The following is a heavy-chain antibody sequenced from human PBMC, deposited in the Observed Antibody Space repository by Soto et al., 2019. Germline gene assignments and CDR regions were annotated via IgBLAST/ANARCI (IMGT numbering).Heavy chain of an antibody. Sequence: SETLSLTCTVSGGSISSSSYYWGWIRQPPGKGLEWIGSIYYSGSTYYNPSLKSRVTISVDTSKNQFSLKLSSVTAADTAVYYCARPRRGYSGYEFDYWGQGTLVTVSS. CDR2: IYYSGST. J-gene: IGHJ4*02. V-gene: IGHV4-39*01. CDR3: ARPRRGYSGYEFDY. CDR1: GGSISSSSYY. D-gene: IGHD5-12*01.